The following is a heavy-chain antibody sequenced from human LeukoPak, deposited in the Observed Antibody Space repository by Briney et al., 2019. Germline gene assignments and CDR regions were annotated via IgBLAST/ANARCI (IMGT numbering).Heavy chain of an antibody. Sequence: GGSLRLSCAASGFTFSSYGMGWVRQAPGKGLEWVSSISGGGETTYYADSVKGRFPISRDNSKNTLYLQMNSLRAEDTAVYYCARGAEHSDYWGQGTLVTVSS. J-gene: IGHJ4*02. CDR3: ARGAEHSDY. CDR1: GFTFSSYG. D-gene: IGHD1-14*01. V-gene: IGHV3-23*01. CDR2: ISGGGETT.